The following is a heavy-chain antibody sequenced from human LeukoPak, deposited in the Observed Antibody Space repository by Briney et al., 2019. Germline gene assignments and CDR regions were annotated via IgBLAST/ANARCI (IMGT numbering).Heavy chain of an antibody. J-gene: IGHJ4*02. CDR2: ISGSGGST. CDR1: GFTFSSYA. V-gene: IGHV3-23*01. CDR3: AKDIVVVVAATHDY. Sequence: GGSLRLSCAASGFTFSSYAMSWVRQAPGKGLEWVSAISGSGGSTYYADSVKGRFTISRDNSKNTLYLQMNSLRAEDTAVYYCAKDIVVVVAATHDYWGQGTLVTVSS. D-gene: IGHD2-15*01.